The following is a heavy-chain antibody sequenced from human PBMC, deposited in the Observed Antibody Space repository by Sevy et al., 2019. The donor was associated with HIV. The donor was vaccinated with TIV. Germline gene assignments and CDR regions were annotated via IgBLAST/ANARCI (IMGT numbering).Heavy chain of an antibody. D-gene: IGHD1-26*01. J-gene: IGHJ4*02. Sequence: GGSLRLSCAASGFTFSSYSMNWVRQAPGKGLEWVSAISGLSNYIYYAESLKGRFIISRDNAKNTLYRQMNSLRADDTAVCYCATGPPDGSYDYFDSWGQGTLVTVSS. V-gene: IGHV3-21*06. CDR3: ATGPPDGSYDYFDS. CDR2: ISGLSNYI. CDR1: GFTFSSYS.